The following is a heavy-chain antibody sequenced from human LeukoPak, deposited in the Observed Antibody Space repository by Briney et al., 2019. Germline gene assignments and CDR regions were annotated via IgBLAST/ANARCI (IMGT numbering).Heavy chain of an antibody. CDR2: ISFSGIT. CDR1: GGSISSYY. V-gene: IGHV4-59*08. D-gene: IGHD1-1*01. CDR3: TRNVEN. J-gene: IGHJ4*02. Sequence: SETQSLTCTVSGGSISSYYWSWIRQSPGKGLEWIGYISFSGITNYNPSLKGRVTMSVDTSKNQLSLNLNSVTAADTAIYYCTRNVENWGQGTLVTVSS.